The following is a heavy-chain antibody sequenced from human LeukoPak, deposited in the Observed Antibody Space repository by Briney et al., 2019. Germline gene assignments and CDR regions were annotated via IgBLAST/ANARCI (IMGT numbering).Heavy chain of an antibody. D-gene: IGHD6-19*01. V-gene: IGHV3-21*04. CDR3: AKGYSSGWSEGFLDN. J-gene: IGHJ4*02. Sequence: GGSLRLSCAASGFTFSSYSMNWVRQAPGKGLEWVSSISSSSSYIYYADSVKGRFTISRDNAKNSLYLQMNSLRAEDTAVYYCAKGYSSGWSEGFLDNWGQGTLVTVSS. CDR2: ISSSSSYI. CDR1: GFTFSSYS.